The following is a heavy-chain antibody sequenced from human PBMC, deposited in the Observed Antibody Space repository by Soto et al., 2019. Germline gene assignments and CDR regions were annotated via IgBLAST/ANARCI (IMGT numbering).Heavy chain of an antibody. CDR3: ARYVGAMNVREGGNFDY. V-gene: IGHV4-39*01. CDR2: IYYSGST. CDR1: GGSISSSSYY. Sequence: QLQLQESGPGLVKPSETLSLTCTVSGGSISSSSYYWGWIRQPPGKGLEWIGSIYYSGSTYYNPSLKSRVTISVDTSKNQFSLKLSSVTAADTAVYYCARYVGAMNVREGGNFDYWGQGTLVTVSS. D-gene: IGHD1-26*01. J-gene: IGHJ4*02.